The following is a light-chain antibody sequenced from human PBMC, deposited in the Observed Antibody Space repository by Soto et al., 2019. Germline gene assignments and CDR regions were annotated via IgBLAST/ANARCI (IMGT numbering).Light chain of an antibody. CDR2: RVS. Sequence: DVVMTQSPLSLPVNLGEPAAISCRSTQSLVHSDGDTYLSWFHQRPDQSPRRLIFRVSKRDFGVPPRFIGSGSGTDFTLEITSVEAEDVGVYYCMQGTHWPPYTFGQGTRLEIK. J-gene: IGKJ2*01. CDR3: MQGTHWPPYT. CDR1: QSLVHSDGDTY. V-gene: IGKV2-30*02.